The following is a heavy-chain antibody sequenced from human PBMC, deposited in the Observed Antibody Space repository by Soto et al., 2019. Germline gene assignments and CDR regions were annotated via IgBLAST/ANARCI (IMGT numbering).Heavy chain of an antibody. D-gene: IGHD3-22*01. CDR1: GFSFSGYN. Sequence: PGGSLRLSCAASGFSFSGYNMNWVRQAPGKGLEWVSSISGDSNYIYYADSVQGRFTISRDNAKNSVYLQMNSLSAEDTAVYYCARVVYFDRSAYGLWGQGTMVTVSS. V-gene: IGHV3-21*01. CDR2: ISGDSNYI. CDR3: ARVVYFDRSAYGL. J-gene: IGHJ3*01.